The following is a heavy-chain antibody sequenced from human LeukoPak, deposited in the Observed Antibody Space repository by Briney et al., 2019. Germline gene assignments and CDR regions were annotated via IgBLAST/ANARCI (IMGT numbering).Heavy chain of an antibody. CDR1: TFVLSFFC. CDR3: ANPISGGLAVTADWFAP. Sequence: PGESLRLSCEASTFVLSFFCMSWLRQAAGKVLEWVSTINANSGTRSYAASVRGRFTISRDNSKNTLYLQLNTLRADDTAVYYCANPISGGLAVTADWFAPWGQGTLVVVSS. V-gene: IGHV3-23*01. D-gene: IGHD2-21*02. CDR2: INANSGTR. J-gene: IGHJ5*01.